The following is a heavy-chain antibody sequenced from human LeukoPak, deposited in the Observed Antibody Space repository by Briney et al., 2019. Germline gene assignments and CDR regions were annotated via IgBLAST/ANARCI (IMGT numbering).Heavy chain of an antibody. V-gene: IGHV4-59*01. CDR2: MYYSGST. CDR1: GDSISTYY. CDR3: ARGVAGYGPYDY. J-gene: IGHJ4*02. Sequence: SETLSLTCTVSGDSISTYYWSWIRQPPGKGLEWIGYMYYSGSTNYNPSLKSRVTISLDTPKNQFSLRLNSVTAADTAVYYCARGVAGYGPYDYWGQGTLVTVSS. D-gene: IGHD5-12*01.